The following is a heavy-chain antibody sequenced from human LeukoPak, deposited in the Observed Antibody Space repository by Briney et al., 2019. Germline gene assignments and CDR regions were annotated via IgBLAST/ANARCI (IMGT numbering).Heavy chain of an antibody. CDR3: VRVSSGWYFDY. D-gene: IGHD6-19*01. V-gene: IGHV3-30*03. J-gene: IGHJ4*02. CDR2: ISYDGTTK. Sequence: PGKSLRLSCAASGFSFSTYAMHWVRQAPGKGLEWVADISYDGTTKYYADSVKGRFSISRDNSKNTLDLQMNSLRAEDTAVYHCVRVSSGWYFDYWGQGTLVTVSS. CDR1: GFSFSTYA.